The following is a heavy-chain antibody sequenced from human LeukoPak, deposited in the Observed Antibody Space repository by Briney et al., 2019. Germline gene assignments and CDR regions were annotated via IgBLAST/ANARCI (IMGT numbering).Heavy chain of an antibody. V-gene: IGHV4-39*01. CDR2: IYYSGNS. CDR1: GGSVSSSSYY. D-gene: IGHD4-17*01. CDR3: ARLFGDYGPLFDY. Sequence: KPSETLSLPCTVSGGSVSSSSYYWGWVRQPPGKGLEWIGSIYYSGNSYHNPSLKSRVTISVDTSKNQFSLKLSSVTAADTAVYYCARLFGDYGPLFDYWGQGTLVTVSP. J-gene: IGHJ4*02.